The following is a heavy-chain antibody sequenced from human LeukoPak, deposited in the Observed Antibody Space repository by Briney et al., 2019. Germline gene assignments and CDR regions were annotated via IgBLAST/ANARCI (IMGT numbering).Heavy chain of an antibody. D-gene: IGHD5-24*01. CDR2: IYYSGST. CDR1: SFSDYW. CDR3: ARVSHLKMATDY. Sequence: SFSDYWMSWVRQPPGKGLEWIGYIYYSGSTYYNPSLKSRVTISVDTSKNQFSLKLSSVTAADTAVYYCARVSHLKMATDYWGQGTLVTVSS. J-gene: IGHJ4*02. V-gene: IGHV4-30-4*08.